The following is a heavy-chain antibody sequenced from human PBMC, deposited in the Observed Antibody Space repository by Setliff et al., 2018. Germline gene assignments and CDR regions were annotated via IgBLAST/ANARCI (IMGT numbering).Heavy chain of an antibody. CDR1: DGSLYSGNYY. J-gene: IGHJ4*02. Sequence: SETLSLPCTVSDGSLYSGNYYWTWIRQPAGKALEWIGHIHGTDGTHYNPSLESRVTISRDKSPNQFSLMLRSVTAADTALYYCARGYYNGRGYYYLPCSFDSWGRGIVVTVSS. CDR2: IHGTDGT. CDR3: ARGYYNGRGYYYLPCSFDS. D-gene: IGHD3-10*01. V-gene: IGHV4-61*09.